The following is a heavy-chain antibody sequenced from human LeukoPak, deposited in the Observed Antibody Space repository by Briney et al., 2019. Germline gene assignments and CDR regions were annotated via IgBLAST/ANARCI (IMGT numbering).Heavy chain of an antibody. CDR2: IYHSGST. J-gene: IGHJ4*02. Sequence: SETLSLTCAVSGDSISSSNWWSWVRQPPGKGLEWIGEIYHSGSTNYNPSLKSRVTISVDKSKNQFSLKLSSVTAADTAVYYCARDPLSSSGPYFDYWGQGTLVTVSS. V-gene: IGHV4-4*02. CDR1: GDSISSSNW. D-gene: IGHD6-6*01. CDR3: ARDPLSSSGPYFDY.